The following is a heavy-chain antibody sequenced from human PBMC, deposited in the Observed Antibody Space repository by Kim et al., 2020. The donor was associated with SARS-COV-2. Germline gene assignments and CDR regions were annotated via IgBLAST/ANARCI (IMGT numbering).Heavy chain of an antibody. CDR1: GFTFNYYW. CDR3: ARDGDGTTDIDS. J-gene: IGHJ4*02. V-gene: IGHV3-74*01. D-gene: IGHD1-1*01. Sequence: GGSLRLSCVASGFTFNYYWMHWVRQAPGKGLVWVSRITSYGSGTNYADSVKGRFTISRDNAKNTLFLQMNGLRAEDTAVYYCARDGDGTTDIDSWGQGTLVTVSS. CDR2: ITSYGSGT.